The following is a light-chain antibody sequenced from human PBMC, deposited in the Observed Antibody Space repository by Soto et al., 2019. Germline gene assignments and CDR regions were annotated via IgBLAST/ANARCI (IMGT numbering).Light chain of an antibody. CDR3: AAWDDSLNGWV. CDR2: RND. CDR1: SSNIGSNY. J-gene: IGLJ3*02. V-gene: IGLV1-47*01. Sequence: QSVLTQPPSASGTPGQRVTISCSGTSSNIGSNYVYWYQQLPETAPQLLIYRNDQRPSGVPDRVSGSKSGPSASLAISGLRSEDEADYYCAAWDDSLNGWVFGGGTKVTVL.